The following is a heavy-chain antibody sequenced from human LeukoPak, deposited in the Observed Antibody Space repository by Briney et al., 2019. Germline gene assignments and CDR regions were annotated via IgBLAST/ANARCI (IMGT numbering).Heavy chain of an antibody. CDR1: GFTFSDYY. V-gene: IGHV3-11*06. Sequence: GGSLRLSCAASGFTFSDYYMSWIRQAPGKGLEWVSYISSSSGYTNYADSVKGRFTISRDNAKNSLYLQMNSLSAEDTAVYYCARDRQSTYGSDYWGQGTLVTVSS. J-gene: IGHJ4*02. CDR3: ARDRQSTYGSDY. D-gene: IGHD4-17*01. CDR2: ISSSSGYT.